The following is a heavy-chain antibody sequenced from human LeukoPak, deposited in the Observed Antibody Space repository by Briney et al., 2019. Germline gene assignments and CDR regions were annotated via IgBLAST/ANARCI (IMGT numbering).Heavy chain of an antibody. Sequence: PGRSLRLSCTASGFTFGDYAMSWFRQAPGKGLEWVGFIRSKAYGGTTEYAASVKGRFTISRDDSKSIAYLQMNSLKTEDTAVYYCTRAPPGPSTYYYGSSGYYEEVDYWGQGTLVTVSS. CDR2: IRSKAYGGTT. V-gene: IGHV3-49*03. CDR3: TRAPPGPSTYYYGSSGYYEEVDY. D-gene: IGHD3-22*01. J-gene: IGHJ4*02. CDR1: GFTFGDYA.